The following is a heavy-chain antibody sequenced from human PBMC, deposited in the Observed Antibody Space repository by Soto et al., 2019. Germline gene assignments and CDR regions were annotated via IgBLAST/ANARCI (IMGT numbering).Heavy chain of an antibody. D-gene: IGHD3-10*01. V-gene: IGHV3-13*01. J-gene: IGHJ6*02. CDR2: IGTAGDT. CDR1: GFTFSSYD. Sequence: GGSLRLSCAASGFTFSSYDMHWVRQATGKGLEWVSAIGTAGDTYYPGSVKGRFTISRENAKNSLYLQMNSLRAGDTAVYYCARARITMVSPGKLGGNGMDVWGQGTTVTVSS. CDR3: ARARITMVSPGKLGGNGMDV.